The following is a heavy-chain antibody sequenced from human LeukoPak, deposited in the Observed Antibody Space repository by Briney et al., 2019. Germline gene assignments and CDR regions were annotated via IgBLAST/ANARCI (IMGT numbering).Heavy chain of an antibody. CDR3: ARPYCSGGSCYGWFDP. CDR2: IYHSGST. D-gene: IGHD2-15*01. Sequence: PSETLSLTCAVSGYSISSGYYWGWIRQPPGKGLEWIGSIYHSGSTYYNPSPKSRVTISVDTSKNQFSLKLSSVTAADTAVYYCARPYCSGGSCYGWFDPWGQGTLVTVSS. J-gene: IGHJ5*02. CDR1: GYSISSGYY. V-gene: IGHV4-38-2*01.